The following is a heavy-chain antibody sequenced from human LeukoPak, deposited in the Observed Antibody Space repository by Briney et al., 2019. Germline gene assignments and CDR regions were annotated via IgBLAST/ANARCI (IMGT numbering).Heavy chain of an antibody. V-gene: IGHV1-24*01. CDR3: ATSPRTYYDFWSGPDY. CDR1: GYTLTELS. Sequence: ASVKVSCKVSGYTLTELSMHWVRQAPGKGLEWMGGFDPEDGETIYAQKFQGRVTMTEDTSTDTAYMELSSLRSEDTAVYYCATSPRTYYDFWSGPDYWGQGTLVTVSS. J-gene: IGHJ4*02. CDR2: FDPEDGET. D-gene: IGHD3-3*01.